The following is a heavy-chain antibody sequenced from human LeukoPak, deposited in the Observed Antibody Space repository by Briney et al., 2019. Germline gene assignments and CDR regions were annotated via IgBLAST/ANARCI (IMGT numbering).Heavy chain of an antibody. CDR2: IYYSGST. CDR3: AGAECGGDCPFDY. V-gene: IGHV4-59*01. Sequence: SETLSLTCTVSGGSISSYYWSWIRQPPGKGLEWIGCIYYSGSTNYNRSLKSRVTISVDTSKNQFSLKLSSVTAADTAVYYCAGAECGGDCPFDYRGQGTLVTVSS. J-gene: IGHJ4*02. CDR1: GGSISSYY. D-gene: IGHD2-21*02.